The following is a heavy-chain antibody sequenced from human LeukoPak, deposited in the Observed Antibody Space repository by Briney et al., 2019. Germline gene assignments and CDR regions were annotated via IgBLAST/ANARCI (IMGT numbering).Heavy chain of an antibody. V-gene: IGHV4-39*07. CDR2: IYYSGST. Sequence: SETLSLTCTVSGGSISSSSYYWGWIRQPPGKGLEWIGSIYYSGSTYYNPSLKSRVTISVDTSKNQFSLKLSSVTAADTAVYYCARDREGYCSSTSCYSENDYWGQGTLVTVSS. J-gene: IGHJ4*02. CDR3: ARDREGYCSSTSCYSENDY. D-gene: IGHD2-2*02. CDR1: GGSISSSSYY.